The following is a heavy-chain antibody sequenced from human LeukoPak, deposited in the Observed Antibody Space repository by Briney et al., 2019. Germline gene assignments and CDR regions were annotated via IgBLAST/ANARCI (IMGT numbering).Heavy chain of an antibody. CDR2: IYHSGST. Sequence: ASGTLSLTCAVSGGSISSSNWWSWVRQPPGKGLEWIGEIYHSGSTNYNPSLKSRVTISVDKSKNQFSLKLSSVTAADTAVYYCARDSIAARPRYYYYMDVWGKGTTVTVSS. D-gene: IGHD6-6*01. CDR3: ARDSIAARPRYYYYMDV. V-gene: IGHV4-4*02. CDR1: GGSISSSNW. J-gene: IGHJ6*03.